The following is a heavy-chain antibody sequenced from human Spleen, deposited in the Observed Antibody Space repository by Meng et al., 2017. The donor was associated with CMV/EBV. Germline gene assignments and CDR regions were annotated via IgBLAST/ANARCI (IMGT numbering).Heavy chain of an antibody. CDR2: IFYSGST. Sequence: SETLSLTCTVSGGSISGSTYYWGWIRQPPGQGLEWIGNIFYSGSTYYNPSRKGRLTISVDTSKTQFSLKLNSVTAADTAVYYCARVLRLHYAMDVWGQGTTVTVSS. CDR3: ARVLRLHYAMDV. V-gene: IGHV4-39*07. J-gene: IGHJ6*02. D-gene: IGHD6-25*01. CDR1: GGSISGSTYY.